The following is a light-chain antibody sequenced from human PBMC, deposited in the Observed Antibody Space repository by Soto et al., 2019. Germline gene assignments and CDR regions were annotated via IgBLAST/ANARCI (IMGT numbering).Light chain of an antibody. Sequence: QAVLTQSPSASGTPGQRVTISWSGSRSNIGRNFAYWYQHVPGTAPRLLIQRNNERPSGVPDRFSGSKSGTSVSLAISVLRSDEEATYYCAAWDDTLDAQVFGGGTQLTVL. CDR3: AAWDDTLDAQV. CDR2: RNN. CDR1: RSNIGRNF. V-gene: IGLV1-47*01. J-gene: IGLJ3*02.